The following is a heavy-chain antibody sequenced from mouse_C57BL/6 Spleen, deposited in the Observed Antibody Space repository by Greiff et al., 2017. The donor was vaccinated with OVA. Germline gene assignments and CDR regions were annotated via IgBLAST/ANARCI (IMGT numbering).Heavy chain of an antibody. V-gene: IGHV5-4*01. CDR1: GFTFSSYA. CDR2: ISDGGSYT. J-gene: IGHJ2*01. Sequence: EVQRVESGGGLVKPGGSLKLSCAASGFTFSSYAMSWVRQTPEKRLEWVATISDGGSYTYYPDNVKGRFTISRDNAKNNLYLQMSHLKSEDTAMYYCARDPSYGSSSGYFDYWGQGTTLTVSS. CDR3: ARDPSYGSSSGYFDY. D-gene: IGHD1-1*01.